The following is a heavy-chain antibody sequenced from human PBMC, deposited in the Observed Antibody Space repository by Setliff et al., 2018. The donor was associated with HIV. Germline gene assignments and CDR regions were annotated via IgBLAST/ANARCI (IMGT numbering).Heavy chain of an antibody. CDR2: IKTEAEGYAT. CDR3: ARPQYYYDTSGDDD. Sequence: PGESLKISCGASGFTFSGSPMHWVRQASGKGLEWVGRIKTEAEGYATAYAASVKGRFTTSRDDSKNTAYLQMNSLKTEDTAVYYCARPQYYYDTSGDDDWGQGTLVTVSS. V-gene: IGHV3-73*01. J-gene: IGHJ4*02. CDR1: GFTFSGSP. D-gene: IGHD3-22*01.